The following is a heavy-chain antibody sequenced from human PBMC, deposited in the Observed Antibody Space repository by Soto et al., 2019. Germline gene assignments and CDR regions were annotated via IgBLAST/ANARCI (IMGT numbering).Heavy chain of an antibody. J-gene: IGHJ6*02. Sequence: PVGSLRLSCAASGFTFSDYYMSWIRQAPGKGLEWVSYISSSGSTIYYADSVKGRFTISRDNAKNSLYLQMNSLRAEDTAVYYCARDRSGSSWSQGGMDVWGQGTTVTVSS. D-gene: IGHD6-13*01. CDR3: ARDRSGSSWSQGGMDV. V-gene: IGHV3-11*01. CDR2: ISSSGSTI. CDR1: GFTFSDYY.